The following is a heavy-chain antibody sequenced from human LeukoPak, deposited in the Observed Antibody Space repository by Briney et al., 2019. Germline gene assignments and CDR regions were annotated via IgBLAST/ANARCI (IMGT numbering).Heavy chain of an antibody. CDR2: IYYSGST. D-gene: IGHD6-25*01. J-gene: IGHJ2*01. CDR1: AGSISSYY. V-gene: IGHV4-59*08. CDR3: ARQGGGFWYFDL. Sequence: SETLSLTCTVSAGSISSYYWSWIRQPPGKGLEWIGYIYYSGSTNYNPSLKSRLNIPVDTSKNQFSLKLNSVTAADTAVYYCARQGGGFWYFDLWGRGTLVTVSS.